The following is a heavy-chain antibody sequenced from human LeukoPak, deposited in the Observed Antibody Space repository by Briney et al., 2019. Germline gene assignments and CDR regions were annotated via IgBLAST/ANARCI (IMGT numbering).Heavy chain of an antibody. Sequence: PSETLSLTCTVSGGSISSSSYYWGWIRQPPGKGLEWIGSIYYSGSTYYNPSLKSRVTISVDTSKNQFSLKLSSVTAADTAVYYCARHGRTVGATDYWGQGTLVTVSS. CDR1: GGSISSSSYY. CDR2: IYYSGST. D-gene: IGHD1-26*01. J-gene: IGHJ4*02. V-gene: IGHV4-39*01. CDR3: ARHGRTVGATDY.